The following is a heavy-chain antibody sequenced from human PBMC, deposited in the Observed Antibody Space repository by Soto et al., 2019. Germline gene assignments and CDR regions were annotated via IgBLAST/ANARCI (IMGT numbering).Heavy chain of an antibody. CDR2: IYYSGST. J-gene: IGHJ6*02. Sequence: SETLSLTCTVSGGSIISDYWSWILQPPWKGLEWIGYIYYSGSTSYHSSLKSRVTISVDTSKNQFSLKLNSVTAADTAVYYCARTSLTIFGPSNDYYGMGVWGLGTTVTVSS. V-gene: IGHV4-59*01. CDR3: ARTSLTIFGPSNDYYGMGV. CDR1: GGSIISDY. D-gene: IGHD3-3*01.